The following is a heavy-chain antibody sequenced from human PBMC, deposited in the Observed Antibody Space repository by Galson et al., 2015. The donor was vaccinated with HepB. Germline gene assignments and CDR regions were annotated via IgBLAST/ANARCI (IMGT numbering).Heavy chain of an antibody. V-gene: IGHV3-33*01. Sequence: SLRLSCAASGFTFSSYGMHWVRQAPGKGLEWVGVIWYDGSNKYYADSVKGRFTISRDNSKNTLYLQMNSLRAEDTAVYYCARERGSGYSDSWGQGTLVTVSS. J-gene: IGHJ5*01. CDR1: GFTFSSYG. D-gene: IGHD3-22*01. CDR2: IWYDGSNK. CDR3: ARERGSGYSDS.